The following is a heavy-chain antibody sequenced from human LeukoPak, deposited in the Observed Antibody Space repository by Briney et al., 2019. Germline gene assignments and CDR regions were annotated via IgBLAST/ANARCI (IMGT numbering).Heavy chain of an antibody. CDR1: GGSFSGYY. CDR2: INHSGST. D-gene: IGHD6-19*01. CDR3: ARVRSGWSAYYYYYGMDV. V-gene: IGHV4-34*01. J-gene: IGHJ6*02. Sequence: SETLSLTCAVYGGSFSGYYWSWIRQPPGKGLEWIGEINHSGSTNYNPSLKSRVTISVDTSKNQFSLKLSSVTAADTAVYYCARVRSGWSAYYYYYGMDVWGQGTTVTVSS.